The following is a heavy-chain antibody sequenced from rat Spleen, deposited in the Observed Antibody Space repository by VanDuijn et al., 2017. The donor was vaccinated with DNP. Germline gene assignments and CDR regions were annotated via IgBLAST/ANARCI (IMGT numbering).Heavy chain of an antibody. J-gene: IGHJ3*01. V-gene: IGHV5-31*01. CDR1: GFMFSNYW. D-gene: IGHD1-12*02. CDR3: TRVHYDGTVMSNEGFAY. Sequence: EVQLVESGGGPVQPGRSLKLSCVASGFMFSNYWMTWIRQAPGKGLEWVASITNTGDSTYYSDSVKGRFSLSRDNTKSTLYLQMSSLRSEDTATYYCTRVHYDGTVMSNEGFAYWGQGTLVTVSS. CDR2: ITNTGDST.